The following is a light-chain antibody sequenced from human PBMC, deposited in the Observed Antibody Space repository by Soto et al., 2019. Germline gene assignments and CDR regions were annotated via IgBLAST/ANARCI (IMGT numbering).Light chain of an antibody. CDR3: QQYYSYPSIT. CDR2: AAS. CDR1: QGISSY. V-gene: IGKV1-8*01. Sequence: AIRMTQSPSSLSASTGDRVTITCRASQGISSYLAWYQQKPGKAPKLLIYAASTLQSGVPSRFSGSGSGTDFTLTISCLQSEDLATYYCQQYYSYPSITFGQGTRLEIK. J-gene: IGKJ5*01.